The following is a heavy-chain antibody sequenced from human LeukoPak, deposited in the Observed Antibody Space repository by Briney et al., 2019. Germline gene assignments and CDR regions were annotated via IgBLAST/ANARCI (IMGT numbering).Heavy chain of an antibody. CDR2: ISGGGGST. V-gene: IGHV3-23*01. Sequence: GGSLRLSCGASGFPFVTYAMGWVRQAPGKGLEWVSTISGGGGSTYYAGSVKGRFTISRDNSKNTLFLQMNTLRAEDTAVYYCARLYYDFWSASPVSKNWFDTWGQGTLVTVSS. J-gene: IGHJ5*02. CDR1: GFPFVTYA. CDR3: ARLYYDFWSASPVSKNWFDT. D-gene: IGHD3-3*01.